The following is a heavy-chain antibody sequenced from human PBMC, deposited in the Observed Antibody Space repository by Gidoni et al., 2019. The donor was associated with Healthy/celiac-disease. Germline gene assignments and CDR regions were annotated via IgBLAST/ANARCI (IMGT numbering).Heavy chain of an antibody. V-gene: IGHV3-53*01. D-gene: IGHD1-26*01. CDR1: GFTVSSNY. Sequence: EVQLVESGGGLIQHGGSLRLSCAASGFTVSSNYMSWVRQSPGKGLEWVSVIYSGGSTYYADSVKGRFTISRDNSKNTLYLQMNSLRAEDTAVYYCARGGGVVGGFEPLGFDSWGQGTLVTVSS. J-gene: IGHJ4*02. CDR2: IYSGGST. CDR3: ARGGGVVGGFEPLGFDS.